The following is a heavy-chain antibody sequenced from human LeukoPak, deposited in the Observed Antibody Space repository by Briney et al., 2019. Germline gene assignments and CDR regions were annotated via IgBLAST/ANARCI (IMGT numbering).Heavy chain of an antibody. D-gene: IGHD6-25*01. CDR2: INPNSGGT. J-gene: IGHJ6*02. CDR3: ARDHCVSSGCYEGYYYGMDV. V-gene: IGHV1-2*02. CDR1: RYTYTGVY. Sequence: GASMKGSCNAYRYTYTGVYIQWVRQAPGRGLEWMGWINPNSGGTNYAQKFQGRVTMTRDTSISTAYMELSRLRSDDTAVYFCARDHCVSSGCYEGYYYGMDVWGRGTTVTVSS.